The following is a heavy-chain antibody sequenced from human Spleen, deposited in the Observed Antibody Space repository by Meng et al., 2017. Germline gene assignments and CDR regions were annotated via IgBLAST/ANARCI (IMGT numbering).Heavy chain of an antibody. V-gene: IGHV1-18*01. CDR1: GYTFNSHG. J-gene: IGHJ5*02. CDR2: VSAYIGKT. Sequence: ASVKVSCKASGYTFNSHGITWVRQAPGQGLEWMGWVSAYIGKTDYEQRFQGRVTLTTDTSTSTAYMELRSLTSDDSAVYYCARVVDNGSDPATNWFDPWGQGTLVTVSS. D-gene: IGHD1-14*01. CDR3: ARVVDNGSDPATNWFDP.